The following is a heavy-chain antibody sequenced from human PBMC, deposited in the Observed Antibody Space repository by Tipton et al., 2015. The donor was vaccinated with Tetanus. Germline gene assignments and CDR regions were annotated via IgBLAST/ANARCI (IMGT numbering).Heavy chain of an antibody. CDR3: ARGYYDSNGFRFDY. CDR1: GFTFSSYE. D-gene: IGHD3-22*01. Sequence: SLRLSCAASGFTFSSYEMNWVRQALGKGLEWISDISGSGIIHYTDSGRFTISRDNTKNSLYLQMNSLRAEDTAVYYCARGYYDSNGFRFDYWGQGTLVTVSS. V-gene: IGHV3-48*03. J-gene: IGHJ4*02. CDR2: ISGSGII.